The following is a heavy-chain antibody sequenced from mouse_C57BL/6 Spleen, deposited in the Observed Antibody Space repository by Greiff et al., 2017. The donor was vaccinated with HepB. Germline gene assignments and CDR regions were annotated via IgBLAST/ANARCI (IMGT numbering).Heavy chain of an antibody. D-gene: IGHD1-1*01. CDR2: IDPETGGT. CDR1: GYTFTDYE. CDR3: TRGGGSGPAWFAY. V-gene: IGHV1-15*01. Sequence: QVQLQQSGAELVRPGASVTLSCKASGYTFTDYEMHWVKQTPVHDLEWIGAIDPETGGTAYNQKFKGKAILTADKSSSTAYMELRSLTSEDSAVYYCTRGGGSGPAWFAYWGQGTLVTVSA. J-gene: IGHJ3*01.